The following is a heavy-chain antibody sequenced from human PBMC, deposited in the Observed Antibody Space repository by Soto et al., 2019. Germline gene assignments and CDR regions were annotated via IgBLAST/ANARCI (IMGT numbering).Heavy chain of an antibody. CDR2: INRDGSGS. CDR1: EFTFSNYW. J-gene: IGHJ6*03. V-gene: IGHV3-74*01. Sequence: EVQLVQSGGGLVQPGGSLRLSCAASEFTFSNYWMHWVRQAPGKGLVWVARINRDGSGSNYADSAEGRFTISRDNAKNTVYLQMNRLRAEDTAVYYCVRVASAHWYMDVWGKGTTVTVSS. CDR3: VRVASAHWYMDV.